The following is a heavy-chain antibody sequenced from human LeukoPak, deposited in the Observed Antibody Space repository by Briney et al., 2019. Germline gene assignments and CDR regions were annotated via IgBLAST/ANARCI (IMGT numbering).Heavy chain of an antibody. CDR3: AREYCSSTSCFFPRYYYYYMDV. V-gene: IGHV1-18*01. Sequence: ASVKVSCKASGYTFTSYDISWVRQAPGQGLEWMGWISTYNGNTNYPQKLQGRATMTTDTSTSTAYMELRSLRSDDTAVYYCAREYCSSTSCFFPRYYYYYMDVWGKGTTVTASS. D-gene: IGHD2-2*01. CDR1: GYTFTSYD. J-gene: IGHJ6*03. CDR2: ISTYNGNT.